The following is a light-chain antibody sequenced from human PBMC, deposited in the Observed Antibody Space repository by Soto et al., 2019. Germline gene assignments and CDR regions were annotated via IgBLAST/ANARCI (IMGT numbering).Light chain of an antibody. CDR1: SSNIGSNT. J-gene: IGLJ3*02. V-gene: IGLV1-44*01. CDR2: SNN. CDR3: AAWDDSLNGTV. Sequence: QSVLTQPPSASGTPGQRVTISCSGISSNIGSNTVNWYQQLPGTAPKLLIYSNNQRPSGVPDRFSGSKSGTSASLAISGLQSEDEADYYCAAWDDSLNGTVFGGGTKLTVL.